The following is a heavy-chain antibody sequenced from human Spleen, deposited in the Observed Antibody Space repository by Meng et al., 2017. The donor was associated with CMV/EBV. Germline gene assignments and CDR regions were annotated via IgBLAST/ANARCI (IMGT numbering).Heavy chain of an antibody. D-gene: IGHD3-3*01. V-gene: IGHV3-15*05. CDR3: AKDRVVYDFSYGMDV. Sequence: GGSLRLSCAASGFTFSNAWMSWVRQAPGKGLEWVGRIKSKTDGGTTDYAAPVKGRFTISRDNAKNSLYLQMNSLRAEDMALYYCAKDRVVYDFSYGMDVWGQGTTVTVSS. CDR1: GFTFSNAW. J-gene: IGHJ6*02. CDR2: IKSKTDGGTT.